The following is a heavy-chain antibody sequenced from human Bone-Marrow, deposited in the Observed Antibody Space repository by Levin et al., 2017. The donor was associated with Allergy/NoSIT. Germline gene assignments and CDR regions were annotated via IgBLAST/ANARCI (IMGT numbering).Heavy chain of an antibody. D-gene: IGHD2-2*02. CDR2: IWYDGSNK. Sequence: GGSLRLSCAASGFTFSSYGMHWVRQAPGKGLEWVAVIWYDGSNKYYADSVKGRFTISRDNSKNTLYLQMNSLRAEDTAVYYCARLGYCSSTSCHISFSVPESDYWGQGTLVTVSS. V-gene: IGHV3-33*01. CDR1: GFTFSSYG. CDR3: ARLGYCSSTSCHISFSVPESDY. J-gene: IGHJ4*02.